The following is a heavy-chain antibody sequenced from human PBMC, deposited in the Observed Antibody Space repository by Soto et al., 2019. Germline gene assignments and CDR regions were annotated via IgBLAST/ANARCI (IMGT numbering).Heavy chain of an antibody. J-gene: IGHJ6*02. CDR3: AADAHRYDFWSSYTYYYHSIDI. Sequence: SVKVSWKGSGMTFRGTAVRCSRQDRKQRLEWIGRIGVGTGSTTYAQIVQERIAITRDMSTNTVYMELSGLRPEDTAIYYCAADAHRYDFWSSYTYYYHSIDIRGQGTTVTVPS. D-gene: IGHD3-3*01. CDR2: IGVGTGST. CDR1: GMTFRGTA. V-gene: IGHV1-58*01.